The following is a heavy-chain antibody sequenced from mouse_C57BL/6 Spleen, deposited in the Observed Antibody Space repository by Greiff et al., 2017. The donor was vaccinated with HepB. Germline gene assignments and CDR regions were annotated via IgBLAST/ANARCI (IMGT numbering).Heavy chain of an antibody. D-gene: IGHD4-1*01. CDR1: GFTFSSYA. CDR2: ISDGGSYT. Sequence: EVHLVESGGGLVKPGGSLKLSCAASGFTFSSYAMSWVRQTPEKRLEWVATISDGGSYTYYPDNVKGRFTISRDNAKNNLYLQMSHLKSEDTAMYYCARDRGNWDRYFDVWGTGTTVTVSS. CDR3: ARDRGNWDRYFDV. V-gene: IGHV5-4*01. J-gene: IGHJ1*03.